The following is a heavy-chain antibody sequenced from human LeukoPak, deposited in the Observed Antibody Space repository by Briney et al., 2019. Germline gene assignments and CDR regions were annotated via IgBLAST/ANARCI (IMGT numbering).Heavy chain of an antibody. CDR3: ARPLSIAVAGRTFYDAFDI. D-gene: IGHD6-19*01. J-gene: IGHJ3*02. V-gene: IGHV4-38-2*02. Sequence: SETLSLTCTVSGYSISSDYYWGWIRQPPGKGLEWIGSIDHSGSTYYNASLKSRVTISIDTSKNHFSLKLNSVTAADTAVFYCARPLSIAVAGRTFYDAFDIWGQGTMVTVSS. CDR2: IDHSGST. CDR1: GYSISSDYY.